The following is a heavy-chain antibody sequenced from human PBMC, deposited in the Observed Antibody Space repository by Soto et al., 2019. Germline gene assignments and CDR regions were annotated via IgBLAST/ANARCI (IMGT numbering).Heavy chain of an antibody. V-gene: IGHV1-69*06. CDR3: ANAYFSGKGPFY. CDR1: GGTFSSYA. D-gene: IGHD2-21*01. CDR2: IIPIFGTA. Sequence: GASVKVSCKASGGTFSSYAISWVRQAPGQGLEWMGGIIPIFGTANYAQKFQGRVTITADKSTSTAYMELSSLRSEDTAVYYCANAYFSGKGPFYWGQGTLVTVSS. J-gene: IGHJ4*02.